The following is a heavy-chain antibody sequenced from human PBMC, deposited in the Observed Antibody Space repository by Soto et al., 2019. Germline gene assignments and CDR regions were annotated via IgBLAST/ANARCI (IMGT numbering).Heavy chain of an antibody. J-gene: IGHJ6*02. CDR1: GYTFTGYY. CDR3: ARDRQVLRFLEWSPPGGMDV. D-gene: IGHD3-3*01. CDR2: INPNSGGT. Sequence: ASVKVSCQASGYTFTGYYMHWVRQAPGQGLEWMGWINPNSGGTNYAQKFQGRVTMTRDTSISTAYMELSRLRSDDTAVYYCARDRQVLRFLEWSPPGGMDVWGQGTTVTVSS. V-gene: IGHV1-2*02.